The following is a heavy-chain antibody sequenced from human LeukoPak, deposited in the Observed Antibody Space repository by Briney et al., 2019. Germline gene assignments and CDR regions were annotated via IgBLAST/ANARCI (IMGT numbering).Heavy chain of an antibody. Sequence: PGGSLRLSCAASGFTFSNARMSWLRQAPGKGLEGVGRIKSKTDGGTTNYAAPVKGRFTISRDDSKNTLNLQMNSLKTEDTAVYYYTTDALSLFVGAFDIWGQGTMVTVSS. CDR1: GFTFSNAR. CDR3: TTDALSLFVGAFDI. CDR2: IKSKTDGGTT. V-gene: IGHV3-15*01. D-gene: IGHD3-10*02. J-gene: IGHJ3*02.